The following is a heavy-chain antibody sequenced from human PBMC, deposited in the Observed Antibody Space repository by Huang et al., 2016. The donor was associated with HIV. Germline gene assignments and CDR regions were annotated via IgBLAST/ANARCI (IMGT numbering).Heavy chain of an antibody. D-gene: IGHD2-21*02. CDR1: GFIFSSYS. CDR2: ISADSKYK. CDR3: ARWDVATAIDY. Sequence: EVQLVESGGGLVKPGGSLRLSCAASGFIFSSYSMNWVRQAPGKGLEWVSSISADSKYKKYADSVQGRFTVSRDNAKNSLYLQMNSLRAEDTAVYFCARWDVATAIDYWGQGSLVTVSS. V-gene: IGHV3-21*01. J-gene: IGHJ4*02.